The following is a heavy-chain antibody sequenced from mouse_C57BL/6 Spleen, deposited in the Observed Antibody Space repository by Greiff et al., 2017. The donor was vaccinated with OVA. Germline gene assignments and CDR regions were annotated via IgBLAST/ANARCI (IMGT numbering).Heavy chain of an antibody. CDR1: GYTFTDYN. J-gene: IGHJ3*01. CDR3: ARREYDYAFAY. Sequence: EVKLQESGPELVKPGASVKMSCKASGYTFTDYNMHWVKQRHGKSLEWIGYINPNNGGTSYNQKFKGKATLTVNKSSSTAYMELRSLTSEDSAVYYCARREYDYAFAYWGQGTLVTVSA. D-gene: IGHD2-4*01. CDR2: INPNNGGT. V-gene: IGHV1-22*01.